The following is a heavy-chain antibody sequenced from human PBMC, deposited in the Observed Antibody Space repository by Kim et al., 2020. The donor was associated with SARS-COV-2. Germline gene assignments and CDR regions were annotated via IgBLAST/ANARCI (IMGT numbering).Heavy chain of an antibody. D-gene: IGHD2-2*01. CDR1: GFTFSSYA. V-gene: IGHV3-23*01. CDR3: AKAIGYCSRTSCYVYFDF. J-gene: IGHJ4*02. CDR2: ISGSGDRT. Sequence: GGSLRLSCAASGFTFSSYAMIWVRQAPGKGLEWVSSISGSGDRTFYGDSGKGRFTISRDNSKNTVYLQMSSLRADDTAQYYCAKAIGYCSRTSCYVYFDFWGQGTLVTVSS.